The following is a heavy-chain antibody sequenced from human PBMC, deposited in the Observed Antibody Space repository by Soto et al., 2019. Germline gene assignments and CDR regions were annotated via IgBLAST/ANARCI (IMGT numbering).Heavy chain of an antibody. J-gene: IGHJ4*02. CDR2: INHSGST. CDR3: ARVSPWAIPYATYYYGSGSRPRSHFFDY. D-gene: IGHD3-10*01. CDR1: GGSFSGYY. V-gene: IGHV4-34*01. Sequence: SETLSLTCAVYGGSFSGYYWSWIRQPPGKGLEWIGEINHSGSTNYNPSLKSRVTISVDTPKNQFSLKLSSVTAADTAVYYCARVSPWAIPYATYYYGSGSRPRSHFFDYWGQGTLVTVSS.